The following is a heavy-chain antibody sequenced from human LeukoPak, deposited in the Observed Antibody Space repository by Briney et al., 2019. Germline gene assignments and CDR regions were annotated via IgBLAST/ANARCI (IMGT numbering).Heavy chain of an antibody. Sequence: PGGSLRLSCVASGFVLSDYGMHWVRQAPGKGLEWVAFVRFDGSNEYYADSVKGRFRISRDNSKNKLYLQMNNLRVDDSALYSCARESGSGYHSGDPKYWGLGTLVTVSS. V-gene: IGHV3-30*02. CDR1: GFVLSDYG. CDR3: ARESGSGYHSGDPKY. CDR2: VRFDGSNE. D-gene: IGHD5-12*01. J-gene: IGHJ4*02.